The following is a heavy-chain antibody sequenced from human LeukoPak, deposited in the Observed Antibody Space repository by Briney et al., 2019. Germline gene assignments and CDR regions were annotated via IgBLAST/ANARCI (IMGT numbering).Heavy chain of an antibody. J-gene: IGHJ4*02. CDR2: INHSGST. V-gene: IGHV4-34*01. Sequence: SETLSLTCAVYGGSFSGYYWSWIRQPPGKGLEWIGEINHSGSTNYNPSLKSRVTISVDTSKNQFSLKLSPVTAADTAVYYCARGPDRPYDFWSGFDYWGQGTLVTVSS. CDR3: ARGPDRPYDFWSGFDY. CDR1: GGSFSGYY. D-gene: IGHD3-3*01.